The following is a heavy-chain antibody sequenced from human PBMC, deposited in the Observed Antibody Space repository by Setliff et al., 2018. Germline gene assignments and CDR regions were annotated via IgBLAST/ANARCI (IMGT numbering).Heavy chain of an antibody. CDR2: FIPILGAT. CDR1: GGTFSSSG. D-gene: IGHD3-16*01. CDR3: ARELRSPYWHLDS. Sequence: SVKVSCKSSGGTFSSSGITWVRQAPGQGLQWLGRFIPILGATNYAQNFRGRVTITADESTSTGYMELRSLRSDDTAVYYCARELRSPYWHLDSWGQGTQVTVSS. V-gene: IGHV1-69*13. J-gene: IGHJ5*01.